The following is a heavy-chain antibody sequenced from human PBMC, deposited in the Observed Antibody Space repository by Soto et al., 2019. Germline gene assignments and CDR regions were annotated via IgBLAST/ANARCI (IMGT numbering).Heavy chain of an antibody. D-gene: IGHD3-3*01. Sequence: EVQLLESGGDLVQPGGSLRLSCAASGFTVSNHAMSWARQAPGKGLEWVSSISSSGSNTYYADSVKGRFTISRDNSKNTLNLEMNSLRVDDTAVYYCAKTVIRSGSSNRADEYWGQGTQVTVSS. V-gene: IGHV3-23*01. CDR1: GFTVSNHA. CDR3: AKTVIRSGSSNRADEY. CDR2: ISSSGSNT. J-gene: IGHJ4*02.